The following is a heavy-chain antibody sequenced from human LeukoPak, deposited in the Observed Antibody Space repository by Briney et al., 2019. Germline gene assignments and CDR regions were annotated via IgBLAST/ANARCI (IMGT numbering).Heavy chain of an antibody. Sequence: GGSLRLSCAASGFTFSGSTMHWVRQASGKGLEWVGRIRNKANSYATAYAASVKGRFTTSRDDSKNTAFLQMNSLKTEDTAVYFCTTSGVYSGVDYWGQGTLVTVSS. CDR3: TTSGVYSGVDY. D-gene: IGHD4-23*01. CDR1: GFTFSGST. J-gene: IGHJ4*02. CDR2: IRNKANSYAT. V-gene: IGHV3-73*01.